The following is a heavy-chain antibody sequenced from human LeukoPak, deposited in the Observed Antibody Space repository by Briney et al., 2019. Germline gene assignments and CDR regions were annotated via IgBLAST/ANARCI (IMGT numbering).Heavy chain of an antibody. CDR3: ARLRLGELSPLDH. J-gene: IGHJ4*02. D-gene: IGHD3-16*02. CDR2: IKQDGSEK. CDR1: GFTFSSYW. Sequence: GGSLRLSCAASGFTFSSYWMSWVRQAPGKGLEWVANIKQDGSEKYYVDSVKGRFTISRDKSKNMLYLQMNSLRAEDTAVYYCARLRLGELSPLDHWGQGTLVTVSS. V-gene: IGHV3-7*03.